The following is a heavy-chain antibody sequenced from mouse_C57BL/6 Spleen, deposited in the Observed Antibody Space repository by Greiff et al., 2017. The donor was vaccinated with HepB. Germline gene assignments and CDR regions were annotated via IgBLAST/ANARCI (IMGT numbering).Heavy chain of an antibody. CDR1: GYTFTSYW. Sequence: VQLQQPGAELVKPGASVKLSCKASGYTFTSYWMQWVKQRPGQGLEWIGEIDPSDSYTNYNQKFKGKATLTVDTPSSTAYMQLSSLTSEDSAVYYCARGAYDNYAMDYWGQGTSVTVSS. D-gene: IGHD2-3*01. CDR3: ARGAYDNYAMDY. CDR2: IDPSDSYT. J-gene: IGHJ4*01. V-gene: IGHV1-50*01.